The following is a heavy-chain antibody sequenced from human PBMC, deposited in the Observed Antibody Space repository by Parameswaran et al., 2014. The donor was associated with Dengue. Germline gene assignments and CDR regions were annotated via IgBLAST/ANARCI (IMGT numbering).Heavy chain of an antibody. J-gene: IGHJ4*02. CDR3: AKDFLGKGDYASRSGY. D-gene: IGHD4-17*01. Sequence: VRQAPGKGLEWVSAISGSGGSTYYADSVKGRFTISRDNSKNTLYLQMNSLRAEDTAVYYCAKDFLGKGDYASRSGYWGQGTLVTVSS. V-gene: IGHV3-23*01. CDR2: ISGSGGST.